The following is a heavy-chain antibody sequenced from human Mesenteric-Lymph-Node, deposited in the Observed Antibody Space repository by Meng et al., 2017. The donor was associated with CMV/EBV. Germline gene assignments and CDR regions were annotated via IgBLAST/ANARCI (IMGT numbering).Heavy chain of an antibody. V-gene: IGHV4-34*01. Sequence: LTCAVYGGSFSGYYWSWIRQPPGKGLEWIGEINHSGSTNYNPSLKSRVTISVDTSKNQFSLKLSSVTAADTAVYYCARGSESASFDYWGQGTLVTVSS. CDR2: INHSGST. J-gene: IGHJ4*02. CDR3: ARGSESASFDY. CDR1: GGSFSGYY.